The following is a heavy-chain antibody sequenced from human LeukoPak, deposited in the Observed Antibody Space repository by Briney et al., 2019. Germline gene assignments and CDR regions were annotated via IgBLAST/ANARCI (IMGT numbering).Heavy chain of an antibody. Sequence: SETLSLTCTVSGYSISSGFYWGWIRQPPGKGLECIGSIYHSGSTYYNPSLKSRVTISVDTSKNQFSLNLSSVTAADTAMYYCARAMGTSRNFFDYWGQGTLVTVSS. J-gene: IGHJ4*02. CDR3: ARAMGTSRNFFDY. V-gene: IGHV4-38-2*02. CDR1: GYSISSGFY. CDR2: IYHSGST. D-gene: IGHD1-7*01.